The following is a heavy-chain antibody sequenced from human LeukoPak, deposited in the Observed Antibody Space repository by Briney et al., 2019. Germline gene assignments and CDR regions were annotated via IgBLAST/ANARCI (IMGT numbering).Heavy chain of an antibody. D-gene: IGHD3-16*01. J-gene: IGHJ4*02. CDR3: ARVRGGFDY. Sequence: GGSLRLSCAASGFTFSTYSMNWVRQAPGKGLEWVSHISSGGGTIYYADSVKGRFTVSRDNAKNSLYLQMNSLRAEDTAVYYCARVRGGFDYWGQGTLVTVSS. CDR1: GFTFSTYS. V-gene: IGHV3-48*04. CDR2: ISSGGGTI.